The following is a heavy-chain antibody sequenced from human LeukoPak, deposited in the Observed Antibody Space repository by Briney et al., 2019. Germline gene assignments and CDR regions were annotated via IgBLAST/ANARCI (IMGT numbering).Heavy chain of an antibody. CDR1: GYTFTSHY. CDR3: ARDAGWLQFSLYFDY. CDR2: INPSGGST. V-gene: IGHV1-46*01. Sequence: ASVKVSCKASGYTFTSHYMHWVRQAPGQGLEWMGIINPSGGSTSYAQKFQGRVTMTRDTSTSTVYMELSSLRSEDTAVYYCARDAGWLQFSLYFDYWGQGTLVTVSS. J-gene: IGHJ4*02. D-gene: IGHD5-24*01.